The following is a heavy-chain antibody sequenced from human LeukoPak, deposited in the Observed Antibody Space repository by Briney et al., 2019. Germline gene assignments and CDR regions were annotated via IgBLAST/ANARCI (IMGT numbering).Heavy chain of an antibody. D-gene: IGHD3-10*01. CDR2: IYYSGST. Sequence: PSETLSLTCTVSGGSISSSRYYWGWIRQPPGKGLEWIGSIYYSGSTYYNPSLESRATISVDTSKNQFSLKLRSVTAADTAVYYCARRSNYYGSGSFSFYFDSWGQGTLVTVSS. J-gene: IGHJ4*02. V-gene: IGHV4-39*07. CDR3: ARRSNYYGSGSFSFYFDS. CDR1: GGSISSSRYY.